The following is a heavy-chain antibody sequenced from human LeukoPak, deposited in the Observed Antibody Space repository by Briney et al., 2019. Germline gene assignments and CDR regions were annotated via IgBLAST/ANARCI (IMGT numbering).Heavy chain of an antibody. D-gene: IGHD4-17*01. CDR2: IYYSGST. J-gene: IGHJ4*02. Sequence: PSETLSLTCTVSGGSISRSLYYWGWIRQPPGKGLEWIGTIYYSGSTYYNPSLRSRVTMSVDTSNNHFSLKLSSVTAADTAVYYCARHYSGDLHYFDYWGQGTLVTVSS. CDR1: GGSISRSLYY. CDR3: ARHYSGDLHYFDY. V-gene: IGHV4-39*01.